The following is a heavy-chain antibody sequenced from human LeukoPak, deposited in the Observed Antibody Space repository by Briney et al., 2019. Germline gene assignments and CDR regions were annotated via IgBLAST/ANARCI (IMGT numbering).Heavy chain of an antibody. CDR1: GFSFSGHW. CDR3: AKSTTGTEHMDV. D-gene: IGHD1-1*01. J-gene: IGHJ6*02. Sequence: GGSLRLSCTASGFSFSGHWMHWARQLPGKGLVWVSRISPTGSTTSYADSVKGRFTVSRDNAKNTLYLQMNSLRAEDTAVYYCAKSTTGTEHMDVWGQGTTVTVSS. CDR2: ISPTGSTT. V-gene: IGHV3-74*01.